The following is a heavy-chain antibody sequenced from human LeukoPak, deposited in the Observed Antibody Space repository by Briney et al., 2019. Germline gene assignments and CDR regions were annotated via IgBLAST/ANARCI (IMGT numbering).Heavy chain of an antibody. CDR2: FYTSSSHT. J-gene: IGHJ6*03. CDR1: GSSITDYY. D-gene: IGHD6-6*01. CDR3: ARQPVNGRGLAARRVYYYYMDV. Sequence: SETLSLNCTVSGSSITDYYWSWVRQPAGKGLEWIGRFYTSSSHTNTNPSLKGRVTMSVDTSKNQFSLKLSSVTAADTAVYYCARQPVNGRGLAARRVYYYYMDVWGKGTTVTVSS. V-gene: IGHV4-4*07.